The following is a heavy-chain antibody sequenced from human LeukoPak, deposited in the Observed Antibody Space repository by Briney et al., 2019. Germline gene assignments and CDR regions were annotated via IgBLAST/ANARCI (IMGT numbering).Heavy chain of an antibody. CDR3: AKEWTRGGLYY. J-gene: IGHJ4*02. CDR1: GLTFSTYA. V-gene: IGHV3-33*06. Sequence: GGSLRLSCAASGLTFSTYAMHWVRQAPGKGLEWVAVIWHDGRNKVYADSVKGRFTISRDNSNNTLFLQMNSLRAEDTAVYFCAKEWTRGGLYYWGLGTLVTVSS. D-gene: IGHD3-16*01. CDR2: IWHDGRNK.